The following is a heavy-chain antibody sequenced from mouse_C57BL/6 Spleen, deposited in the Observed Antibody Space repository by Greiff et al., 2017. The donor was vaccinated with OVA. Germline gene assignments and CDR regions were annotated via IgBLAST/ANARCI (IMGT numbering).Heavy chain of an antibody. Sequence: VQLQQSGAELVRPGASVTLSCKASGYTFTDYEMHWVKQTPVHGLEWIGAIDPETGGTAYNQKFQGKAILTADKSSSTAYMELRSLTSKDSAVYYGTREENYYGSSYGYFDYWGQGTTLTVSS. V-gene: IGHV1-15*01. CDR3: TREENYYGSSYGYFDY. D-gene: IGHD1-1*01. CDR2: IDPETGGT. J-gene: IGHJ2*01. CDR1: GYTFTDYE.